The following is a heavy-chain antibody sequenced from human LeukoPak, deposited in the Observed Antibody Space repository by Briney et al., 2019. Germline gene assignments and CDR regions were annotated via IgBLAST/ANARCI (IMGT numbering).Heavy chain of an antibody. V-gene: IGHV4-59*08. CDR2: IYYTGDT. CDR3: ARHAPRGRMESGFDS. D-gene: IGHD3-10*01. J-gene: IGHJ4*02. CDR1: VLTFRNAW. Sequence: GSLRHSCAASVLTFRNAWMTWVRPPPGKGLEWVGFIYYTGDTSYNPSLKSRVTISVGRSRIQCALKLTSLTAAGTAVYYCARHAPRGRMESGFDSWGQGTLVTVSS.